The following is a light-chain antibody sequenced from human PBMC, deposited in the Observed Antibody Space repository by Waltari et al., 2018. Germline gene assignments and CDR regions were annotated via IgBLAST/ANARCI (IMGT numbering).Light chain of an antibody. Sequence: VVMTQSPLSLPVTLAQPPSISCTFSHSLVHSDGKTYLNWCQQRPGQSPRRLIYKVSARASGFPDRFSGSGSGTDFTLRISSVEAEDVGVYDCMQATLWLGAFGEGTKVEMK. CDR2: KVS. V-gene: IGKV2-30*02. CDR3: MQATLWLGA. J-gene: IGKJ2*01. CDR1: HSLVHSDGKTY.